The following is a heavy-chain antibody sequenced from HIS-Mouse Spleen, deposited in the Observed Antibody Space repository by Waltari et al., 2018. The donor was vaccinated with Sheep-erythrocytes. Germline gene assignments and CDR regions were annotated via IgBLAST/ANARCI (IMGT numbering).Heavy chain of an antibody. Sequence: QVQLQQWGAGLLKPSETLSLTCAVYGGSFSGYYWSWIRQPPGKGLELIGEIKHSGRTNYNPALKSRVTISVDTSKNQFSLKLSSVTAADTAVYYCARGGRRTGFDYWGQGTLVTVSS. J-gene: IGHJ4*02. D-gene: IGHD3-9*01. V-gene: IGHV4-34*01. CDR3: ARGGRRTGFDY. CDR1: GGSFSGYY. CDR2: IKHSGRT.